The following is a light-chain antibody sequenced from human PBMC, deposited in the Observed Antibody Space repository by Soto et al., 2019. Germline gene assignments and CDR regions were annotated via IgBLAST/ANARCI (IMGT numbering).Light chain of an antibody. CDR2: KVS. J-gene: IGLJ1*01. Sequence: QSVLTQPASVSGSPGQSITISCTGTSSDVGGSNYVSWYQQYPGKVPKLLINKVSNRPSGVSNRFSGSKSAYTASLTISGLQAEDEADYFCTSSTTDSLYVFGTGTKVTFL. V-gene: IGLV2-14*01. CDR3: TSSTTDSLYV. CDR1: SSDVGGSNY.